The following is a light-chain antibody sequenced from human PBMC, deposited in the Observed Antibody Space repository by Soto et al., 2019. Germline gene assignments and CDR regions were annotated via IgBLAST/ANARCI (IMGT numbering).Light chain of an antibody. Sequence: QSVLTQPASVSGSPGQSITISCTGTRSEVGGYNYVSWYQQHPGKAPKLMIYDVSNRPSGVSNRFSGSKSGNTASLTISGLQAEDEADYYCSSYTSSSTLEGYVFGTGTKVTVL. CDR2: DVS. J-gene: IGLJ1*01. CDR1: RSEVGGYNY. V-gene: IGLV2-14*01. CDR3: SSYTSSSTLEGYV.